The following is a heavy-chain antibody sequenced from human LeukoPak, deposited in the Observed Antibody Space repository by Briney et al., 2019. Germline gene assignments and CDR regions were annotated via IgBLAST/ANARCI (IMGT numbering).Heavy chain of an antibody. J-gene: IGHJ3*02. CDR3: ARDGWSDAFDI. CDR1: GGSISSYF. CDR2: IYGGGSTTYNPSP. D-gene: IGHD6-19*01. V-gene: IGHV4-4*08. Sequence: SETLSLTCTVSGGSISSYFWNWIRQPAGKGLEWIGKIYGGGSTTYNPSPNYNPSLKSRVTISVDTSKNQFSLKLSSVTAADTAVYYCARDGWSDAFDIWGQGTMVTVSS.